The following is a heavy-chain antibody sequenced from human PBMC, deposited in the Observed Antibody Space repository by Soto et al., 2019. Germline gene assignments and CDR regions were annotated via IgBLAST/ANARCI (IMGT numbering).Heavy chain of an antibody. J-gene: IGHJ3*02. D-gene: IGHD6-6*01. Sequence: GECLKLSCTGSLYCFTGYSTGWVRHMPGKGLEWMGIIYPGDSDTRYSPSFQGQATISADKSISTAYLQWSSLKASDTAMYYCERLKGQLGRDDAFDSWGQGTMVTVSS. CDR3: ERLKGQLGRDDAFDS. V-gene: IGHV5-51*01. CDR2: IYPGDSDT. CDR1: LYCFTGYS.